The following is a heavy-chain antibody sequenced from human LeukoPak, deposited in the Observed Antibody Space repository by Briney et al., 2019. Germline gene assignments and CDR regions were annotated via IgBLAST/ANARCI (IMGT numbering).Heavy chain of an antibody. CDR2: ISYDGNFK. V-gene: IGHV3-30*04. J-gene: IGHJ4*02. CDR3: ARSLLLWFGESPIDY. D-gene: IGHD3-10*01. Sequence: GGSLRLSCAASGFTFRNYAMHWVRQAPGKGLEWMATISYDGNFKYHADSLEGRFTISRDNAKNTLYLQMNSLRAEDTAVYYCARSLLLWFGESPIDYWGQGTLVTVSS. CDR1: GFTFRNYA.